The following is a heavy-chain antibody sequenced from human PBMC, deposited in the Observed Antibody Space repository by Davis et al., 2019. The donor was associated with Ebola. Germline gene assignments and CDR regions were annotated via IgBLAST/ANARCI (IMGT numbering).Heavy chain of an antibody. Sequence: PGGSLRLSCSASGFIFSTYVMSWVRQAPGKGLEWVSFISSGAGYIYYADSVKGRFTISRDNSKNTLYLQMNSLRAEDTAVYYCARSTGMDVWGKGTTVTVSS. D-gene: IGHD5/OR15-5a*01. CDR2: ISSGAGYI. CDR1: GFIFSTYV. V-gene: IGHV3-21*01. J-gene: IGHJ6*04. CDR3: ARSTGMDV.